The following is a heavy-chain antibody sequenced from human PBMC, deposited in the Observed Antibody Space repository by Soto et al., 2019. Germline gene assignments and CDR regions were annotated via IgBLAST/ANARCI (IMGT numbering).Heavy chain of an antibody. D-gene: IGHD5-12*01. V-gene: IGHV1-2*04. CDR2: INPNSGGT. CDR1: GYTFTGYY. CDR3: ARGAVATTLDFDY. Sequence: GASVKVSCKASGYTFTGYYMHWVRQAPGQGLEWMGWINPNSGGTNYAQKFQGWVTMTRDASISTAYMELSRLRSDDTAVYYCARGAVATTLDFDYWGQGTLVTVSS. J-gene: IGHJ4*02.